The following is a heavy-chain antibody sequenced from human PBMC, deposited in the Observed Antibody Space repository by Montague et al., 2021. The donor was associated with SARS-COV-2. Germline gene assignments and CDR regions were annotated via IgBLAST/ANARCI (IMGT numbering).Heavy chain of an antibody. D-gene: IGHD2-2*01. J-gene: IGHJ4*02. CDR3: ARIPGGSKYYFEL. CDR2: N. Sequence: NDYAESVKSRITIYPDTSNHQFSLHLNSVTPEDTAVYYCARIPGGSKYYFELWGKVTLVTVSS. V-gene: IGHV6-1*01.